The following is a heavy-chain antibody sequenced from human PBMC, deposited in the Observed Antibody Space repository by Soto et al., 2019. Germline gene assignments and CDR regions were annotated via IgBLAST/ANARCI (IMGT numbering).Heavy chain of an antibody. CDR3: AKDNLVAVAGIRFPRPKKEFDY. CDR2: ISGSGGST. CDR1: GFTFSSYA. J-gene: IGHJ4*02. V-gene: IGHV3-23*01. D-gene: IGHD6-19*01. Sequence: HPGGSLRLSCAASGFTFSSYAMSWVRQAPGKGLEWVSAISGSGGSTYYADSVKGRFTISRDNSKNTLYLQMNSLRAEDTAVYYCAKDNLVAVAGIRFPRPKKEFDYWGQGTLVTVSS.